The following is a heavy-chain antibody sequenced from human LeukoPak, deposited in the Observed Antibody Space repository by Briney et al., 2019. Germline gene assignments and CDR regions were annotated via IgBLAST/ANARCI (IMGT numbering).Heavy chain of an antibody. Sequence: GGSLRLSCAASGFTFSSYAMHWVRQAPGKGLEWVSAISGSGGSTYYADSVKGRFTISRDNSKNTLYLQMNSLRAEDTAVYYCAKDSVGYCSSTSCPYYGMDVWGQGTTVTVSS. CDR2: ISGSGGST. J-gene: IGHJ6*02. V-gene: IGHV3-23*01. D-gene: IGHD2-2*01. CDR1: GFTFSSYA. CDR3: AKDSVGYCSSTSCPYYGMDV.